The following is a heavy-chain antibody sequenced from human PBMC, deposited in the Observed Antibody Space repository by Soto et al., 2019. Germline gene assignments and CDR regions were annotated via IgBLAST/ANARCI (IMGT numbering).Heavy chain of an antibody. V-gene: IGHV4-61*01. Sequence: PSETLCQTCIVADSSVRSGSYYWSWIRQPPGKGLEWIGYIYYSGSTNYNPSLKSRVTISVDTSKNQFSLKLSSVTAADTAVYYCARKLYDCISTSCYAFYRWSDPWGQGTLVTVSS. J-gene: IGHJ5*02. CDR1: DSSVRSGSYY. D-gene: IGHD2-2*01. CDR2: IYYSGST. CDR3: ARKLYDCISTSCYAFYRWSDP.